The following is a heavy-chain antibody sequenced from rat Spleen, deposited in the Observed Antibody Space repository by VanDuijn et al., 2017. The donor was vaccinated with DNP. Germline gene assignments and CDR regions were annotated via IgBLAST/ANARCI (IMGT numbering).Heavy chain of an antibody. D-gene: IGHD1-10*01. CDR1: GFTFSNYD. CDR3: ARWGNSDWHFDF. J-gene: IGHJ3*01. CDR2: ITISGDST. Sequence: EVQLVESGGGLVQPGRSLKLSCAASGFTFSNYDMAWVRQAPTKGLEWVASITISGDSTYYGDSVKGRFTISRENAKSTLYLQMNSLRSEDMATYYCARWGNSDWHFDFWGPGTLVTVSS. V-gene: IGHV5-25*01.